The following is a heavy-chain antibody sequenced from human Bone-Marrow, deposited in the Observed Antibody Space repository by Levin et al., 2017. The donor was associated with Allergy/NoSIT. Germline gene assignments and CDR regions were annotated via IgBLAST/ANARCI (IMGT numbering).Heavy chain of an antibody. J-gene: IGHJ4*02. V-gene: IGHV3-21*01. Sequence: PGGFLRLSCAASGFTFSSYSMNWVRQAPGKGLEWVSSISSSSSYIYYADSVKGRFTISRDNAKNSLYLQMNSLRAEDTAVYYCARDLLGESGYWGQGTLVTVSS. CDR2: ISSSSSYI. CDR3: ARDLLGESGY. CDR1: GFTFSSYS. D-gene: IGHD3-10*01.